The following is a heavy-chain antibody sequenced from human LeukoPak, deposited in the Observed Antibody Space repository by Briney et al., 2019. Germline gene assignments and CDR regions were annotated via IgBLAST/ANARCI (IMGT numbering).Heavy chain of an antibody. Sequence: GGSLRLSCTASGFTFGVYAMSWVRQAPGKGLEWVGFIRSKAYGGTTEYAASVKGRFTISRDDSKSIAYLQMNSLKTEDTAVYYCTGQQRGFDYWGQGTLVTVSS. CDR2: IRSKAYGGTT. CDR3: TGQQRGFDY. V-gene: IGHV3-49*04. D-gene: IGHD6-25*01. CDR1: GFTFGVYA. J-gene: IGHJ4*02.